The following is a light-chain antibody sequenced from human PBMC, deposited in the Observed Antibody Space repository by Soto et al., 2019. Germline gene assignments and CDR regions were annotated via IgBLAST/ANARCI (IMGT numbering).Light chain of an antibody. CDR2: GAS. CDR1: QSVTSNF. V-gene: IGKV3-20*01. J-gene: IGKJ2*01. CDR3: QQYGRSPLLYT. Sequence: ENVLTQSPGTLSLSPGERATLSCRASQSVTSNFLAWYQQKPGQAPRLLIYGASTRAAGVPDRCSGSGSGTDFTLTITGLEHEDFAVYYCQQYGRSPLLYTFGQGTKL.